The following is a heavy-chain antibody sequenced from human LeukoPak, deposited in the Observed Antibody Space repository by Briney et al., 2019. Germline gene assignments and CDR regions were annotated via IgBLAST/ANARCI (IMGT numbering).Heavy chain of an antibody. Sequence: SETLSLTCAVYGGTFSSYYWSWIRQSPGKGLEWIGESNRSGSTNYNPSLKSRVTISVDTSKNQLSLKLSSVTAADTAVYYCARAYYSDSSDYYYRYYYFHSWGQGTLVTVSS. CDR3: ARAYYSDSSDYYYRYYYFHS. D-gene: IGHD3-22*01. CDR2: SNRSGST. CDR1: GGTFSSYY. J-gene: IGHJ4*02. V-gene: IGHV4-34*01.